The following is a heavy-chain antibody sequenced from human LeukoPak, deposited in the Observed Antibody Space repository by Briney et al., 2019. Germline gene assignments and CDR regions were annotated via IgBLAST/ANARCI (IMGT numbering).Heavy chain of an antibody. J-gene: IGHJ5*02. V-gene: IGHV3-11*06. CDR1: GFTFSDYY. Sequence: GGSLRLSCAASGFTFSDYYMSWIRQAPGKGLEWVSYISSSSSYTNYADSVKGRFTISRDNAKNSLYLQMNSLRAEGTAVYYCARYCSGGSCYVNWFDPWGQGTLVTVSS. CDR3: ARYCSGGSCYVNWFDP. CDR2: ISSSSSYT. D-gene: IGHD2-15*01.